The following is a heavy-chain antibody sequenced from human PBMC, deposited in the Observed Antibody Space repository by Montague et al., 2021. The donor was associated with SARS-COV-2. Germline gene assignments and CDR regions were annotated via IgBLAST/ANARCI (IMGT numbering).Heavy chain of an antibody. J-gene: IGHJ4*02. CDR2: IKQDGSEK. CDR1: GFRSTSNW. V-gene: IGHV3-7*01. Sequence: SLSLSWSASGFRSTSNWMTWVRQAPGKGLEWVAHIKQDGSEKNYADSVKGRFTISRDNAKNSIFLQMNDLRAEDSAIYYCAKDDDYTSSCHYWGQGTLVTVSS. D-gene: IGHD6-13*01. CDR3: AKDDDYTSSCHY.